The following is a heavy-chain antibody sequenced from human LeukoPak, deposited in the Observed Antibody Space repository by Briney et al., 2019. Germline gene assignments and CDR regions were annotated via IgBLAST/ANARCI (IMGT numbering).Heavy chain of an antibody. CDR1: GFMFSSNW. Sequence: GGSLRLSCAASGFMFSSNWMSWVRLAPGKGLEWVANIKEDGTETYYVDSVKGRFTISRDNAKNSLYLQMNSLRVEDTAVYCCAKEGRSLQTYWGQGTLVTVSS. CDR2: IKEDGTET. D-gene: IGHD5-24*01. J-gene: IGHJ4*02. CDR3: AKEGRSLQTY. V-gene: IGHV3-7*03.